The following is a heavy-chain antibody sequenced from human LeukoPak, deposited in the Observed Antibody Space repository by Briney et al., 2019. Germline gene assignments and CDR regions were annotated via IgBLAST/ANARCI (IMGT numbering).Heavy chain of an antibody. Sequence: SETLSLTCTVSGGSISSSNYYWGWIRQPPGRGLEWIGTIYYSGSTYYNPSLKSRVTISVDASMNQFSLKLSSVTAADTAVYYCARQYGAHDYWGQGTLVTVSS. D-gene: IGHD4-17*01. CDR3: ARQYGAHDY. J-gene: IGHJ4*02. V-gene: IGHV4-39*01. CDR1: GGSISSSNYY. CDR2: IYYSGST.